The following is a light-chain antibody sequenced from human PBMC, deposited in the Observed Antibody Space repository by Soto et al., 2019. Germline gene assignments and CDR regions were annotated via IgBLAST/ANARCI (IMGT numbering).Light chain of an antibody. CDR3: QQYNDWPPKIT. CDR2: GAS. Sequence: IVLTQSPGTLSLSPGEIATLSCRSSQTGSNSYLAWYQHKSGQAPRLLIYGASTRATGIPARFSGSGSGTEFTLTISSLQSEDFAVYYCQQYNDWPPKITFGQGTRLEIK. CDR1: QTGSNSY. V-gene: IGKV3-15*01. J-gene: IGKJ5*01.